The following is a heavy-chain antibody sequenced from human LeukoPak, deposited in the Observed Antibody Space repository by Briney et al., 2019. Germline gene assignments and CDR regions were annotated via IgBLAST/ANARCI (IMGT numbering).Heavy chain of an antibody. V-gene: IGHV1-18*01. J-gene: IGHJ3*02. CDR2: ISAYNGHT. CDR3: ARDGHRRYHYDSSGREDAFDI. D-gene: IGHD3-22*01. Sequence: ASVNVSCKASGYTFTNYGISWVRQAPGQGLECMGWISAYNGHTKYAQKVQGRVTMTRDTSTSTAYMELRSLRSDDTAVYYCARDGHRRYHYDSSGREDAFDIWGQGTMVTVSS. CDR1: GYTFTNYG.